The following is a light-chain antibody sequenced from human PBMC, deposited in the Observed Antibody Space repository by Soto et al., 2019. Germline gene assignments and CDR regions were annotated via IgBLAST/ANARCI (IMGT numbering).Light chain of an antibody. Sequence: EIVMTQSPATLSMSPGERATLSCRASQTVGSNLAWYQQKPGQAPRLLVYRASTRATDIPTRFSGSGSGTEFTNTSNSLQSEDSAVYYCQQHNNWPWTFGQGNKVEIK. V-gene: IGKV3D-15*01. CDR1: QTVGSN. CDR3: QQHNNWPWT. CDR2: RAS. J-gene: IGKJ1*01.